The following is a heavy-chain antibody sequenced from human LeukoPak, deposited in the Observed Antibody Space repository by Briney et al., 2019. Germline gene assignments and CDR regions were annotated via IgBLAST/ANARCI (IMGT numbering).Heavy chain of an antibody. CDR2: IYYSGST. CDR1: GGSMSPYH. J-gene: IGHJ4*02. Sequence: SETLSLTCTVSGGSMSPYHWGWIRQPPGKGLEWTGYIYYSGSTNYNPSLNSRVTISVDTSKNQFSLKLSSVTAADTAVYYCASSYDSSGYPDYWGQGTLVTVSS. CDR3: ASSYDSSGYPDY. D-gene: IGHD3-22*01. V-gene: IGHV4-59*08.